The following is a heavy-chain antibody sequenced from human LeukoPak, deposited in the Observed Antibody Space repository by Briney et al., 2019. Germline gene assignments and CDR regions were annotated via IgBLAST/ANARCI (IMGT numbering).Heavy chain of an antibody. CDR3: ARDAGGFYNSSWHYYYYMDV. CDR1: GGTFSSYA. D-gene: IGHD6-13*01. J-gene: IGHJ6*03. V-gene: IGHV1-69*13. CDR2: IIPIFGTA. Sequence: ASVKVSCKALGGTFSSYAISWVRQAPGQGLEWMGGIIPIFGTANYAQKFQGRVTITADESTSTAYMELSSLRFEDTAVYYCARDAGGFYNSSWHYYYYMDVWGKGTTVIVSS.